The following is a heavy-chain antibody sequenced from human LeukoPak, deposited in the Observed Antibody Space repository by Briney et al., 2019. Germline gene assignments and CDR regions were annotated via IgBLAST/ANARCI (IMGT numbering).Heavy chain of an antibody. CDR2: IHSSGST. Sequence: SETLSLTCTVSGGSISSYYWSWIRQPAGKGLEWIGRIHSSGSTDYNPSLKSRVTMSVDTSKNQFSLKVRSVTAADTAVYYCVREGSATARPFVSNDYSGQGTLVTVSS. J-gene: IGHJ4*02. CDR1: GGSISSYY. V-gene: IGHV4-4*07. CDR3: VREGSATARPFVSNDY. D-gene: IGHD6-6*01.